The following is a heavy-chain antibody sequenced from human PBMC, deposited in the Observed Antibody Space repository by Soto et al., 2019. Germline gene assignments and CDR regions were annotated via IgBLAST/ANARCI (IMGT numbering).Heavy chain of an antibody. Sequence: ASVKVSCKASGYTFFTCGISWVRQAPGQGLEWMGWISTYSGDTKYAQKFQGRVTMTTDTSTTIAYLELRSLRSDDTAVYYCARHHGPTTSENWFDPWGQGTLVTVSS. CDR1: GYTFFTCG. CDR3: ARHHGPTTSENWFDP. V-gene: IGHV1-18*01. D-gene: IGHD5-12*01. CDR2: ISTYSGDT. J-gene: IGHJ5*02.